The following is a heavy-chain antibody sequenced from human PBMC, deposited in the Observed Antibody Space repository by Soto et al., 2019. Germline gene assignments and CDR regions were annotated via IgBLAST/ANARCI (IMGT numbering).Heavy chain of an antibody. CDR3: AKEKDYDFVWGSDRYTSHY. CDR2: ISGSGST. Sequence: GGSLRLSCTASGFTFRTYAMTWFRQAPGKGLEWVSAISGSGSTFYANSVKGRFTISRDNSRNTVSLQMHSLRAEDSAIYYCAKEKDYDFVWGSDRYTSHYCGQGTLVTVSS. D-gene: IGHD3-16*02. J-gene: IGHJ4*02. V-gene: IGHV3-23*01. CDR1: GFTFRTYA.